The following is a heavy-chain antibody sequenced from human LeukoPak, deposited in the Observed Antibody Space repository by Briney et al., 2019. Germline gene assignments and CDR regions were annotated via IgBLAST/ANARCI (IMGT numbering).Heavy chain of an antibody. V-gene: IGHV3-7*03. CDR1: GFTFSSYW. CDR3: AGGGGLDV. D-gene: IGHD3-16*01. J-gene: IGHJ6*02. CDR2: INHNGNVN. Sequence: GGSLRLSCAASGFTFSSYWMNWARQAPGKGLEWVASINHNGNVNYYVDSVKGRFTISRDNAKNSLYLQMSNLRAEDTAVYFCAGGGGLDVWGQGATVTVSS.